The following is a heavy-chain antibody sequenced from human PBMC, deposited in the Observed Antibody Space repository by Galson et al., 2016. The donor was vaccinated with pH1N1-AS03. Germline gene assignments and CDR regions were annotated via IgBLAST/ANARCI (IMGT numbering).Heavy chain of an antibody. Sequence: SLRLSCAASGFTFSSYSMTWVRQAPGKGLEWVSFIRNSGSHISYGDSVKGRFTVSRDNAKNSLYLQMNSLRAEDTAVYYCARGNYYDVYLREYYFDYWGQGTLVTVSS. V-gene: IGHV3-21*01. D-gene: IGHD3-22*01. J-gene: IGHJ4*02. CDR3: ARGNYYDVYLREYYFDY. CDR2: IRNSGSHI. CDR1: GFTFSSYS.